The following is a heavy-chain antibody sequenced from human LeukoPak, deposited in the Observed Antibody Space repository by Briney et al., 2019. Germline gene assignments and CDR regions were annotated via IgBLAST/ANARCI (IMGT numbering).Heavy chain of an antibody. CDR1: GFTFSDYY. J-gene: IGHJ6*02. CDR3: ARAGIAAAGTRIGYYYGMDV. CDR2: ISNSGSTI. Sequence: GGSLRLSCAASGFTFSDYYMSWIRQAPGKGLEWVSYISNSGSTIYYADSVKGRFTISRDNAKNSLYLQMNSLRVEDTAVFYCARAGIAAAGTRIGYYYGMDVWGQGTTVTVSS. D-gene: IGHD6-13*01. V-gene: IGHV3-11*01.